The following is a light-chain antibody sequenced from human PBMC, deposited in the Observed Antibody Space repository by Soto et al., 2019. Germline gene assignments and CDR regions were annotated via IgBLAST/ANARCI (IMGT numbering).Light chain of an antibody. CDR1: SSDVGNYNL. J-gene: IGLJ1*01. CDR2: EGS. Sequence: QSVLTQPASVSGSPGQSITISCTGTSSDVGNYNLVSWYQHHPGKAPKLMIYEGSRWPSGVSNRFSGSKSGNTASLTISGLQAEDEADYYCCSYAGPTDYVFGTGTKLTVL. CDR3: CSYAGPTDYV. V-gene: IGLV2-23*01.